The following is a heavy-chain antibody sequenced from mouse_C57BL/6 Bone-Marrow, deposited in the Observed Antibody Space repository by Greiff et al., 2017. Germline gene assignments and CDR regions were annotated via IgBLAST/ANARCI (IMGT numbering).Heavy chain of an antibody. CDR3: ARQRLRAWFAY. J-gene: IGHJ3*01. CDR2: ISSGGSYT. D-gene: IGHD1-1*01. Sequence: DVKLQESGGDLVKPGGSLKLSCAASGFTFSSYGMSWVRQTPDKRLEWVATISSGGSYTYYPDSVKGRFTISRDNAKNTLYLQMRSLKSEDTAMYYCARQRLRAWFAYWGQGTLVTVSA. V-gene: IGHV5-6*02. CDR1: GFTFSSYG.